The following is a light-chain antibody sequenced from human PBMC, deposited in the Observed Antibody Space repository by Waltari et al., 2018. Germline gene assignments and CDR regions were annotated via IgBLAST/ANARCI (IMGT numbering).Light chain of an antibody. V-gene: IGKV3-11*01. J-gene: IGKJ2*01. Sequence: EIVLTQSPATLSLSPGERATLSCRASQSVGTYLAWYQQKPGQAPRLLIYGASYRATGIPARFSGSGSGTDFALTISSLEPDDFAVYYCQQRGSWPPMYTFGQGTKVEIK. CDR2: GAS. CDR3: QQRGSWPPMYT. CDR1: QSVGTY.